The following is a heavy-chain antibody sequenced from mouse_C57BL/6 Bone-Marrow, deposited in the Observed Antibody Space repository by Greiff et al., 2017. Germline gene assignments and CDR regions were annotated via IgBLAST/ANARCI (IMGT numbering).Heavy chain of an antibody. CDR2: ISNGGGSP. V-gene: IGHV5-12*01. J-gene: IGHJ4*01. Sequence: EVKLVESGGGLVQPGGSLKLSCAASGFTFSDYYMYWVRQTPEKRLEWVAYISNGGGSPYYPDTVKGRFTISRDNAKNTLYLQMSRLKSEDTAMYYCARHDGYSSMDYWGQGTSVTVSS. CDR1: GFTFSDYY. CDR3: ARHDGYSSMDY.